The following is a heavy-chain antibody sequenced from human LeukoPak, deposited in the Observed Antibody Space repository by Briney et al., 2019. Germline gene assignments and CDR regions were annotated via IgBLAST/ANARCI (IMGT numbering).Heavy chain of an antibody. V-gene: IGHV4-59*08. CDR1: GGSISNHY. CDR3: ARRGRRDYYGSGSL. D-gene: IGHD3-10*01. Sequence: PSETLSLTCTVSGGSISNHYWNWIRRPPGKGLEWIGYIFYTGSTNYNPSLKSRVTISVDISKNQFSLKVSSVTAADTAVHYCARRGRRDYYGSGSLWSQGTLVTVSS. J-gene: IGHJ1*01. CDR2: IFYTGST.